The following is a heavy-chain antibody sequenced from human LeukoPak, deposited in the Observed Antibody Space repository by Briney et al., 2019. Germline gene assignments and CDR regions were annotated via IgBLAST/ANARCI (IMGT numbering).Heavy chain of an antibody. J-gene: IGHJ4*02. CDR1: GFTFSTYS. Sequence: PGGSPRLSCAASGFTFSTYSMNWVRKAPGKGLEWVSSISSSSTYIDYADSVKGRFTISRDNAKNSLYLQMNSLRAEDTAVYYCARYYCSGGSCYSDYWGQGILVPVSS. CDR2: ISSSSTYI. CDR3: ARYYCSGGSCYSDY. V-gene: IGHV3-21*01. D-gene: IGHD2-15*01.